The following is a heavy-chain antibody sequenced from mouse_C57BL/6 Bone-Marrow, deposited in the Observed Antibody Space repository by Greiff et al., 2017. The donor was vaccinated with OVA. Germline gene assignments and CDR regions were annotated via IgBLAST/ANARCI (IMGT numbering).Heavy chain of an antibody. CDR3: ARGGIYYYGSSPAWFAY. Sequence: QVQLQQSGPELVKPGASVKISCKASGYTFTDYYINWVKQRPGQGLEWIGWIFPGSGSTYYNEKFKGKATLTVDKSSSTAYMLLSSLTSEDSAVYFCARGGIYYYGSSPAWFAYWGQGTLVTVSA. D-gene: IGHD1-1*01. J-gene: IGHJ3*01. V-gene: IGHV1-75*01. CDR1: GYTFTDYY. CDR2: IFPGSGST.